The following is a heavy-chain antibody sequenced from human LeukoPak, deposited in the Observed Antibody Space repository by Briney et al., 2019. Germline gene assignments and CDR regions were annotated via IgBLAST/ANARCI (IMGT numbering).Heavy chain of an antibody. CDR2: IKQDGSEK. CDR3: ARGVTTAYYYYYYMDV. CDR1: GFTFSSYW. Sequence: GGSLRLSCAASGFTFSSYWMSWVRQAPGKGLEWVANIKQDGSEKYYVDSVKGRFTISRDNAKNSLYLQMNSLRAEDTAVYYCARGVTTAYYYYYYMDVWGKGTTVTVSS. J-gene: IGHJ6*03. V-gene: IGHV3-7*01. D-gene: IGHD4-17*01.